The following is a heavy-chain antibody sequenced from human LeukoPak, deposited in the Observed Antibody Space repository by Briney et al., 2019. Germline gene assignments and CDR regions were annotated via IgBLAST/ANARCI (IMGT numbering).Heavy chain of an antibody. D-gene: IGHD3-10*01. CDR1: GYIFSTYY. V-gene: IGHV1-2*02. J-gene: IGHJ4*02. CDR2: INTDIGGT. CDR3: ARNWEL. Sequence: GASVQVSCKVSGYIFSTYYIQWVRQAPGGRLEWVGWINTDIGGTHSAPKFQGRVSMTTDTSISTAYLELSRLTSDDTAMYYCARNWELWGQGTLVTVSS.